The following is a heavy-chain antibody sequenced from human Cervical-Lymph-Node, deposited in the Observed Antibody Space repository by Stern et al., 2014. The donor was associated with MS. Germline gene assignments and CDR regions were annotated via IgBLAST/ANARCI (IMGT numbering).Heavy chain of an antibody. V-gene: IGHV1-8*01. CDR2: MNPNSGTT. J-gene: IGHJ6*02. Sequence: QVQLVESGAEVKKPGASVKGSCKTSGYSFTTYDINWVRQAPGQGLEWIGWMNPNSGTTAYAQKFQGSVTLTRDTSSGTAYMELTSLRSEDTAVYYCARRGPRDLLQFYSYGMDVWGQGTTVTVSS. CDR1: GYSFTTYD. CDR3: ARRGPRDLLQFYSYGMDV. D-gene: IGHD3-10*01.